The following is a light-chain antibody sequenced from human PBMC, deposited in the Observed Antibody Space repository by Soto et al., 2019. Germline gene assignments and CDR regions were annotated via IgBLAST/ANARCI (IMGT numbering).Light chain of an antibody. CDR2: GAS. CDR1: QSVSSN. Sequence: EIVITQSSATLSVSPGERATLSCRASQSVSSNLAWYQQKPGQAPRLLIYGASTRATGIPARFSGSGSGTEFTLTISSLQSEDFAVYYCQQYNNWPFDFGQGTRLEIK. V-gene: IGKV3-15*01. CDR3: QQYNNWPFD. J-gene: IGKJ5*01.